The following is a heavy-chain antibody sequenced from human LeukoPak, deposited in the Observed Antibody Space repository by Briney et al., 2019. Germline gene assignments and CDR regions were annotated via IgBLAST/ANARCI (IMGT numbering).Heavy chain of an antibody. Sequence: SETLSLTCAVYGGSFSGYYWSWIPQPPGKGLEWIGEINHSGSTNYNPSLKSRVTISVDTSKNQFSLKLSSVTAADTAVYYCARGRSISSPHFDYRGQGTLVTVSS. J-gene: IGHJ4*02. D-gene: IGHD6-6*01. CDR1: GGSFSGYY. CDR3: ARGRSISSPHFDY. V-gene: IGHV4-34*01. CDR2: INHSGST.